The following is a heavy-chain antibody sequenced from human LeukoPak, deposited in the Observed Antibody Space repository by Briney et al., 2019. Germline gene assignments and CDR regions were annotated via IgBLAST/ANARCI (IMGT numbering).Heavy chain of an antibody. Sequence: GGSLRLSCAASGFTFSGHWMSWVRQAPGKGLEWVANINQGGSDKYYVDSVKGRFTISRDNANNLLYLQMNSLRGEDTAVYYCTRDRSRAEVDWGQGTLVTVSS. CDR3: TRDRSRAEVD. CDR1: GFTFSGHW. V-gene: IGHV3-7*01. J-gene: IGHJ4*02. D-gene: IGHD1-14*01. CDR2: INQGGSDK.